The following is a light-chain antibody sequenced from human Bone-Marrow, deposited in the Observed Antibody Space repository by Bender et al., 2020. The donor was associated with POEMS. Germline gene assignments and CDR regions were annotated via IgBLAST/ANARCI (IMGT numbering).Light chain of an antibody. Sequence: QSALTQPASVSGSPGQSITISCTGTSSDVGANNYVSWFQQHPGKAPKLMIYDVSNRPPGVSNRFSGSKSGNTASLTISGLQAEDEADYYCAAWEDSLNGWVFGGGTKLTVL. V-gene: IGLV2-14*03. CDR1: SSDVGANNY. J-gene: IGLJ3*02. CDR2: DVS. CDR3: AAWEDSLNGWV.